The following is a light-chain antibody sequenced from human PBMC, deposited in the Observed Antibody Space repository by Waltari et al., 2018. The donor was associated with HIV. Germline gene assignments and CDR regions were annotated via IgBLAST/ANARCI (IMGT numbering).Light chain of an antibody. J-gene: IGLJ3*02. V-gene: IGLV1-44*01. CDR2: TNI. CDR3: AVWDDSLRSVL. CDR1: SSNPGSHP. Sequence: QSVLTQPPSASGTPGQRVTTSCSGGSSNPGSHPATCHRQFPGEAPKLLIYTNIPRPSGVPDRFSGSKSGTSASLAISGLQSEDEADFYCAVWDDSLRSVLFGGGTRLTVL.